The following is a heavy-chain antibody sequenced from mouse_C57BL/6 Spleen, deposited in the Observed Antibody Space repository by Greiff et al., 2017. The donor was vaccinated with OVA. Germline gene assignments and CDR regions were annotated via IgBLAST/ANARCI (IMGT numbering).Heavy chain of an antibody. J-gene: IGHJ3*01. CDR1: GFSLTSYG. CDR3: ARNWAYGSSPFAY. CDR2: IWSGGST. D-gene: IGHD1-1*01. V-gene: IGHV2-2*01. Sequence: VKLMESGPGLVQPSQSLSITCTVSGFSLTSYGVHWVRQSPGKGLEWLGVIWSGGSTDYNAAFISRLSISKDNSKSQVFFKMNSLQADDTAIYYCARNWAYGSSPFAYWGQGTLVTVSA.